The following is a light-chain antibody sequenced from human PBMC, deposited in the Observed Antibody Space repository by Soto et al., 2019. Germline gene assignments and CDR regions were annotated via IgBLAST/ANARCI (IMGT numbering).Light chain of an antibody. CDR1: QTISSN. CDR2: GSS. Sequence: EILMTQSPATLSVSPGERATLSCRASQTISSNLAWYQQKPGQAPRLLIYGSSIRATGIPARFSGSGSGTEFTLTISSLQSEDFAVYYCQQYNNRPRAFGQGTKVDIK. V-gene: IGKV3-15*01. J-gene: IGKJ1*01. CDR3: QQYNNRPRA.